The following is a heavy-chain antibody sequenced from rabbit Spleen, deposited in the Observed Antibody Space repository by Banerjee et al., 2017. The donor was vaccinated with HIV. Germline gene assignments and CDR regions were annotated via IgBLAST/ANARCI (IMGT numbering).Heavy chain of an antibody. D-gene: IGHD2-1*01. J-gene: IGHJ4*01. CDR1: GFSFSNKAV. Sequence: QEQLEESGGGLVKLEGSLKLSCTASGFSFSNKAVMCWVRQAPGKGLEWIACIYGDSSGSTWYASWVKGRFTISKTSSTTVTLQMTSLTAADTATYFCARGSATMTMVITGYYLNLWGPGTLVTVS. V-gene: IGHV1S45*01. CDR3: ARGSATMTMVITGYYLNL. CDR2: IYGDSSGST.